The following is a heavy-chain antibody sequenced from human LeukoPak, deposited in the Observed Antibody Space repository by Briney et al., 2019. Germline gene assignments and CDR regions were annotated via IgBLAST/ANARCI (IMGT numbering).Heavy chain of an antibody. V-gene: IGHV3-23*01. J-gene: IGHJ4*02. CDR3: AKASGGSSSHFDY. CDR2: ISGSGRST. CDR1: GFTISSNA. Sequence: GGSLRLSCAASGFTISSNAMSWVRQAPGKGLEWVAVISGSGRSTAHADSVKGRFTISRDNSKNTLYLQMNSLRAEDTAVYYCAKASGGSSSHFDYWGQGTLVTVSS. D-gene: IGHD6-6*01.